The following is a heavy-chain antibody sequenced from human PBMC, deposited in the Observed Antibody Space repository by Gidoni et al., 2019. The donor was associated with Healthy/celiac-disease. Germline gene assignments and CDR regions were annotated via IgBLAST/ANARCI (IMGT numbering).Heavy chain of an antibody. J-gene: IGHJ4*02. D-gene: IGHD3-9*01. CDR1: GFTFSSHA. Sequence: EVQLLESGGGLVQPGGSLRLPCAASGFTFSSHAMTWVRQAPGKGLEWVSAISGSGGSTYDADSVKGRFTISRDNSKNTLYLQMNSLRAEDTAVYYCAKAHSRGILTGYYFLDYWGQGTLVTVSS. V-gene: IGHV3-23*01. CDR3: AKAHSRGILTGYYFLDY. CDR2: ISGSGGST.